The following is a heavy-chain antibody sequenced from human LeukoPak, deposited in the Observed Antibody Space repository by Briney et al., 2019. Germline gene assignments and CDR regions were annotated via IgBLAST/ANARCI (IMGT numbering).Heavy chain of an antibody. CDR2: ISGSGGST. J-gene: IGHJ5*02. CDR1: GFTFSSYG. Sequence: GGSLRLSCAVSGFTFSSYGMSWVRQAPGKGLEWVSGISGSGGSTYYADSVKGRFTISRDNAKNSLYLQMNSLRAEDTAVYYCARDRTGIAVAGTSVWFDPWGQGTLVTVSS. CDR3: ARDRTGIAVAGTSVWFDP. D-gene: IGHD6-19*01. V-gene: IGHV3-23*01.